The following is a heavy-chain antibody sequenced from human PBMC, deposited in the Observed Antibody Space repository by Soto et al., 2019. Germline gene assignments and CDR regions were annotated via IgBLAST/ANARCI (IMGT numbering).Heavy chain of an antibody. Sequence: ASVKVSCKASGYTFTNFGISWVRQAPGQGLEWMGWISAYNGNTNYAQNFQGRVTITRDTSASTAYMELSSLRSEDTAVYYCARAVAVAADFDYWGQGTLVTVSS. CDR3: ARAVAVAADFDY. D-gene: IGHD6-19*01. CDR2: ISAYNGNT. V-gene: IGHV1-18*01. J-gene: IGHJ4*02. CDR1: GYTFTNFG.